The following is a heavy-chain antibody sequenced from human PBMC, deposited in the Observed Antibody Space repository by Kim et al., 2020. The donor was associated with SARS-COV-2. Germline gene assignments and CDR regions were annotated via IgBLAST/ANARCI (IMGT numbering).Heavy chain of an antibody. CDR2: GST. D-gene: IGHD6-13*01. CDR3: ACSNDYFDY. V-gene: IGHV4-34*01. J-gene: IGHJ4*02. Sequence: GSTNYNPALKGRVTISVDTSKNQFSLKLSSVTAADTAVYYCACSNDYFDYWGQGTLVTVSS.